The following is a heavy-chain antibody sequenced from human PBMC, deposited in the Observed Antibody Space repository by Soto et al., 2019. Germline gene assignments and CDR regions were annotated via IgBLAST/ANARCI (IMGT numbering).Heavy chain of an antibody. V-gene: IGHV3-7*04. J-gene: IGHJ4*02. CDR2: INEDGSEK. CDR3: VTAYDAKGWGTY. D-gene: IGHD3-16*01. Sequence: EVQLVESGGGLVQPGGSLRLSCAASGFSFTSYWMDWVRQAPGKGLEWVAMINEDGSEKYYVDSVKGRFTISRDNAKNSLYLEMDSLRAEDTAVYYCVTAYDAKGWGTYWGQGNLVTVSS. CDR1: GFSFTSYW.